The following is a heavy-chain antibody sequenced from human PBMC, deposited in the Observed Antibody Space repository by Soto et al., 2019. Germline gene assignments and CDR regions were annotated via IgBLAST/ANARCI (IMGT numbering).Heavy chain of an antibody. D-gene: IGHD6-13*01. CDR3: ARQYNIAEYTEYGMDV. J-gene: IGHJ6*02. V-gene: IGHV5-10-1*01. CDR2: IDPSDSYT. Sequence: GESLKISCKGSGYSFTSYWISWVRQMPGKGLEWMGRIDPSDSYTNYSPSFQGHVTISADKSISTAYLQWSSLKASDTAMYYCARQYNIAEYTEYGMDVWGQGTTVTVSS. CDR1: GYSFTSYW.